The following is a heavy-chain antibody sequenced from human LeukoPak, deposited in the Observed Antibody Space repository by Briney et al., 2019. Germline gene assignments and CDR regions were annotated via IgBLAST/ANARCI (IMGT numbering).Heavy chain of an antibody. CDR2: IYYSGST. D-gene: IGHD5-24*01. V-gene: IGHV4-59*01. Sequence: SETLSLTCTVSGGSISSYYWSWIRQPPGKGLEWIGYIYYSGSTNYNPSLKSRVTISADTSKNQFSLKLSSVTAADTAVYYCARGGRWLQSAQFDYWGQGTLVTVSS. J-gene: IGHJ4*02. CDR1: GGSISSYY. CDR3: ARGGRWLQSAQFDY.